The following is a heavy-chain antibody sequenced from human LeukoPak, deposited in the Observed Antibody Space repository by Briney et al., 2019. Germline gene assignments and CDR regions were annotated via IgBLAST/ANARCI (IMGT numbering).Heavy chain of an antibody. D-gene: IGHD4-11*01. CDR1: GGSISSSSYY. CDR3: ARNDYSNLDY. V-gene: IGHV4-39*01. CDR2: IYYSGST. Sequence: SETLSLTCTVSGGSISSSSYYWGWIRQPPGKGLEWIGSIYYSGSTYYNPSLKSRVTISVDTSKNQFSLKLSSVTAADTAVYYCARNDYSNLDYWGQGTLVTVSS. J-gene: IGHJ4*02.